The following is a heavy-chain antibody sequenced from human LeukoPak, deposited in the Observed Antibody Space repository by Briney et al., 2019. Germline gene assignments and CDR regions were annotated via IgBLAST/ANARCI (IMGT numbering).Heavy chain of an antibody. CDR1: GFTFSSYS. V-gene: IGHV3-48*04. Sequence: GRSLRLSCAASGFTFSSYSMNWVRQAPGKGLEWVSYISSSSSTIYYADSVKGRFTISRDNAKNSLYLQMNSLRAEDTAVYYCARERLAVVVPAAIDYWGQGTLVTVSS. D-gene: IGHD2-2*01. CDR3: ARERLAVVVPAAIDY. CDR2: ISSSSSTI. J-gene: IGHJ4*02.